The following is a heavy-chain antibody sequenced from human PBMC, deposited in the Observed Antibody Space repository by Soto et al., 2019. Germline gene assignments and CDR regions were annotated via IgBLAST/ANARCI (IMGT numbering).Heavy chain of an antibody. J-gene: IGHJ3*02. CDR3: ARETLRDAIDI. V-gene: IGHV3-48*03. Sequence: SGGSLRLSCVASGFDFRSYEMNWVRQAPGKGLEWVSNIRASDESIYYADSVKGRVSVSRDNAKNSLFLEMNSLRVDDTAVYYCARETLRDAIDIWGQGTMVTVSS. CDR1: GFDFRSYE. CDR2: IRASDESI.